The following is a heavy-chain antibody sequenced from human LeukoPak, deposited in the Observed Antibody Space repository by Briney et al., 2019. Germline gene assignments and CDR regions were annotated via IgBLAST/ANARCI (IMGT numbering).Heavy chain of an antibody. CDR2: IYYSGSA. D-gene: IGHD3-9*01. CDR1: GGSISRGGYY. Sequence: PSETLSLTCNVSGGSISRGGYYWSWIRQHPGKGLEWIGYIYYSGSAYYNPSPKSRLTISVDTSKNQFSLNLSSVTAADTAVYYCARQYGLRYFDYWGQGTLVTVSS. J-gene: IGHJ4*02. CDR3: ARQYGLRYFDY. V-gene: IGHV4-31*03.